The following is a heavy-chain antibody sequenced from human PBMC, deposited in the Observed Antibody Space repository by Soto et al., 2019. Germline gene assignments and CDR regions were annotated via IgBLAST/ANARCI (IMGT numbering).Heavy chain of an antibody. V-gene: IGHV4-30-4*01. CDR3: AKDWEFDWPNYYFGY. D-gene: IGHD3-9*01. Sequence: SETLSLTCSVSGDSISTVDYFWAWIRQPPGQALEYIGYIYKSTTTYYNPSFESRVAISLDTSKSQFSLTVTSVTAEDTAVYYCAKDWEFDWPNYYFGYWGQGTLVTVSS. CDR2: IYKSTTT. J-gene: IGHJ4*02. CDR1: GDSISTVDYF.